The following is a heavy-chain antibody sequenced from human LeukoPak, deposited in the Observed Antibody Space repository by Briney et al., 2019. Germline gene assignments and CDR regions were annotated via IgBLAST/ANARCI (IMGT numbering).Heavy chain of an antibody. D-gene: IGHD1-26*01. Sequence: PSETLSLTCTVSGGSIGSNYWSWVRQPPGKGLEWIGYIYYSGTTNYDPSLKSRVTISVDTSKNQFSLRLSSVTAADTAVYYCARHLTYYGDYFGMDVWGQGTTVTVSS. CDR2: IYYSGTT. CDR3: ARHLTYYGDYFGMDV. CDR1: GGSIGSNY. J-gene: IGHJ6*02. V-gene: IGHV4-59*08.